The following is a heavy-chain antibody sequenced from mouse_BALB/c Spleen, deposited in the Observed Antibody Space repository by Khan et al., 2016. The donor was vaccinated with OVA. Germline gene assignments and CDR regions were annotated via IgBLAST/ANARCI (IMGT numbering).Heavy chain of an antibody. Sequence: QVQLKQSGAELARPGASVKLSCKASGYTFSSYWMQWVKQRPGQGLEWIGTIYPGNGNARYTQNFMGKATLTADTSSSTASMQLSSLTSEDSAVYYCARGNFYGTTSYSDYWGQGTTLTVSS. CDR2: IYPGNGNA. CDR3: ARGNFYGTTSYSDY. D-gene: IGHD1-1*01. J-gene: IGHJ2*01. V-gene: IGHV1-87*01. CDR1: GYTFSSYW.